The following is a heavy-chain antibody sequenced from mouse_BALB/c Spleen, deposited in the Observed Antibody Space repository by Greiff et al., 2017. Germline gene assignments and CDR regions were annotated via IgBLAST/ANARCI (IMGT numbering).Heavy chain of an antibody. V-gene: IGHV10-1*02. CDR2: IRSKSNNYAT. D-gene: IGHD1-1*01. Sequence: EVMLVESGGGLVQPKGSLKLSCAASGFTFNTYAMNWVRQAPGKGLEWVARIRSKSNNYATYYADSVKDRFTISRDDSQSMLYLQMNNLKTEDTAMYYCGYAWFAYWGQGTLVTVSA. CDR3: GYAWFAY. J-gene: IGHJ3*01. CDR1: GFTFNTYA.